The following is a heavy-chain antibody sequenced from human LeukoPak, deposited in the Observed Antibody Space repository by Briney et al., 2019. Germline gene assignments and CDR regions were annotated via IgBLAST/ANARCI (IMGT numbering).Heavy chain of an antibody. CDR1: GGSISTYY. Sequence: SETLSLTCTVSGGSISTYYWSWIRQPPGKGLEWIGYIYYTGSTNYNPSLKSRVTISVDTSKNQFSLKLSSVTAADTAVYYCARVGYSGYDYRGYFDYWGQGTLVTVSS. D-gene: IGHD5-12*01. CDR3: ARVGYSGYDYRGYFDY. CDR2: IYYTGST. V-gene: IGHV4-59*12. J-gene: IGHJ4*02.